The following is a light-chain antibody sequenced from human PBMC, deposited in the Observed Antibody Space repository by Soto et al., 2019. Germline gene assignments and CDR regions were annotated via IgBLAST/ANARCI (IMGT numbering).Light chain of an antibody. CDR2: AAS. CDR3: QKYNSAPWT. J-gene: IGKJ1*01. Sequence: DIQMTQSPSSLSASVGDRVTITCRASQAISNYLAWYQQKPGEVPHLLIYAASTLQSGVPSRFSGSGSGTDFTLTINSLQPEDVATYYCQKYNSAPWTFGQGTKVEIK. V-gene: IGKV1-27*01. CDR1: QAISNY.